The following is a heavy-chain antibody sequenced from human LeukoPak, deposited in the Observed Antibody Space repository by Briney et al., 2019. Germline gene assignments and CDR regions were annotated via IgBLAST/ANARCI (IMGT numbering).Heavy chain of an antibody. CDR1: GYSISSGYH. CDR3: ARFGRGYSYGRYSGSFRYYGMDV. Sequence: SETLSLTCSVSGYSISSGYHWGWVRQPPGKGLQWIGYIYHTGNTYYSPSLKSRVTISVDTSKNQFSLKLRSVTAADTAVYYCARFGRGYSYGRYSGSFRYYGMDVWGQGTTVTVSS. V-gene: IGHV4-38-2*02. D-gene: IGHD5-18*01. CDR2: IYHTGNT. J-gene: IGHJ6*02.